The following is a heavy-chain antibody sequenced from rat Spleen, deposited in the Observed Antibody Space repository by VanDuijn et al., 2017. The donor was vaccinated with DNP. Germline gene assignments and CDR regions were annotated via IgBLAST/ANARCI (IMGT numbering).Heavy chain of an antibody. V-gene: IGHV3-1*01. D-gene: IGHD1-11*01. CDR2: ISYSGST. CDR3: ARGLNYGGYNYYWYFDF. J-gene: IGHJ1*01. Sequence: EVQFQESGPGLVKSSQSLSLTCSVTGYSITNNYWAWIRKFPGNRMEWMGYISYSGSTGYNPSLKSRISITRDTSKNHFFLQLNSVTTEDTATYYCARGLNYGGYNYYWYFDFWGPGTMVTVSS. CDR1: GYSITNNY.